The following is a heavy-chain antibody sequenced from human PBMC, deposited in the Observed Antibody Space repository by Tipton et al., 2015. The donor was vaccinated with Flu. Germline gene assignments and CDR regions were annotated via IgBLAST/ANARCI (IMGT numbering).Heavy chain of an antibody. V-gene: IGHV1-8*01. J-gene: IGHJ4*02. Sequence: QMQLVQSGAEVKKPGASVKVSCKASGYTFTSYDINWVRQATGQGLEWMGWMNPNSGNTGYAQKFQGRVTMTRNTSISTAYMELSSLRSEDTAVYYWAIAVAGPDYFDYWGQGTLVTVSS. D-gene: IGHD6-19*01. CDR3: AIAVAGPDYFDY. CDR1: GYTFTSYD. CDR2: MNPNSGNT.